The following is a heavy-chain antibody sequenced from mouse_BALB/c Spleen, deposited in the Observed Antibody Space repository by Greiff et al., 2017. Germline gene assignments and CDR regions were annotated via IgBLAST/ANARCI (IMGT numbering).Heavy chain of an antibody. V-gene: IGHV3-2*02. CDR2: ISYSGST. Sequence: EVQLQESGPGLVKPSQSLSLTCTVTGYSITSDYAWNWIRQFPGNKLEWMGYISYSGSTSYNPSLKSRISITRDTSKNQFFLQLNSVTTEDTATYYCARLGLGYSWYFDVWGAGTTVTVSS. D-gene: IGHD2-3*01. J-gene: IGHJ1*01. CDR1: GYSITSDYA. CDR3: ARLGLGYSWYFDV.